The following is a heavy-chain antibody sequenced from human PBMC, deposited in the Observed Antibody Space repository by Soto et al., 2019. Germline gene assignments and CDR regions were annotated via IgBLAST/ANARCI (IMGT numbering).Heavy chain of an antibody. D-gene: IGHD6-13*01. CDR1: GYTFTSYA. V-gene: IGHV1-3*05. Sequence: QVQLVQSGAEEKKPGASVKVSCKASGYTFTSYAMHWVRQAPGQRLEWKGWINAGNGNTKYSQKFQGRVTITRDTSASTAYMELSSLRSEDTAVYYCARSSGWYVWFDPWGQGTLVTVSS. CDR2: INAGNGNT. J-gene: IGHJ5*02. CDR3: ARSSGWYVWFDP.